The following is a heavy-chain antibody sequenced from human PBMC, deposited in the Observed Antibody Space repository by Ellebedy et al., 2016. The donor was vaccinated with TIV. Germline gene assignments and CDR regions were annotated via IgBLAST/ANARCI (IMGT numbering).Heavy chain of an antibody. Sequence: SETLSLTXAVYGGSFSGYYWSWIRQPPGKGLEWIGEINHSGSTNYNPSLKSRVTISVDTSKNQFSLKLSSVTAADTAVYYCARGGHIVVVTAENWFDPWGQGTLVTVSS. D-gene: IGHD2-21*02. CDR1: GGSFSGYY. J-gene: IGHJ5*02. CDR3: ARGGHIVVVTAENWFDP. CDR2: INHSGST. V-gene: IGHV4-34*01.